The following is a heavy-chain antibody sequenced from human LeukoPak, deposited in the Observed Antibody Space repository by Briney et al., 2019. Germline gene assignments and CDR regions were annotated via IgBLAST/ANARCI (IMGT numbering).Heavy chain of an antibody. CDR2: IWYDGSNK. Sequence: PGGSLTLSCAACGFIFSSYGLHWLRQAPGKGLEWVAVIWYDGSNKYYADSVKGRFTISRDNSKNTLYLQMNSLRAEDTAVYSCARVKEPFSSSSFGWFDPWGQGTLVTVSS. CDR3: ARVKEPFSSSSFGWFDP. CDR1: GFIFSSYG. J-gene: IGHJ5*02. D-gene: IGHD6-6*01. V-gene: IGHV3-33*01.